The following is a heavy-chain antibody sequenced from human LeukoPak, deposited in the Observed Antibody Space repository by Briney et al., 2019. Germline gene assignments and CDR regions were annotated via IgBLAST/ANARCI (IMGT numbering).Heavy chain of an antibody. CDR3: ARSRCSSISCASRGAFDI. CDR2: FYTSWST. CDR1: GGSISNYY. V-gene: IGHV4-4*07. J-gene: IGHJ3*02. D-gene: IGHD2-2*01. Sequence: SETLSLTCNVSGGSISNYYWSWIRQPAGKGLELIGRFYTSWSTNYNPSLKSRVTMSVDPSKNQFSLKVSSVTAADTAVYYCARSRCSSISCASRGAFDIWGQGTMVTVSS.